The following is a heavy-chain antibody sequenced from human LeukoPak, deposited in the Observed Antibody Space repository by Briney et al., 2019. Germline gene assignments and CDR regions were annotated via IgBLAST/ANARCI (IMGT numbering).Heavy chain of an antibody. CDR3: ARDPFYCSGGSCYYRAFDI. Sequence: GSLRLSCAASAFTFSSYSMNWVRQAPGKGLEWVSSISSSSSYIYYADSVKGRFTISRDNAKNSLYLQMNSLRAKDTAVYYCARDPFYCSGGSCYYRAFDIWGQGTMVTVSS. J-gene: IGHJ3*02. D-gene: IGHD2-15*01. CDR2: ISSSSSYI. V-gene: IGHV3-21*01. CDR1: AFTFSSYS.